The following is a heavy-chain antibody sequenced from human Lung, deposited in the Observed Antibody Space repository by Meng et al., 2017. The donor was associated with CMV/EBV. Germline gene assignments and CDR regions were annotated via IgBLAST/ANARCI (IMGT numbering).Heavy chain of an antibody. CDR2: ISGSGGST. CDR3: AKRLGGLLSSDADLGY. D-gene: IGHD3-10*01. CDR1: GLTFSSYA. J-gene: IGHJ4*02. V-gene: IGHV3-23*01. Sequence: GGSXRLXCVASGLTFSSYAMSWVRQAPGKGLEWVSAISGSGGSTYYADSVKGRFTISRDNSKNTLYLQMNSLRAEDTAVYYCAKRLGGLLSSDADLGYWGQGNXVTVSS.